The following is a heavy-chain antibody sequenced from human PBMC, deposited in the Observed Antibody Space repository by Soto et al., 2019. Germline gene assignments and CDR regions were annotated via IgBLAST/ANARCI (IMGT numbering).Heavy chain of an antibody. CDR1: GFTFSSYA. CDR2: ISGSGGST. J-gene: IGHJ6*02. V-gene: IGHV3-23*01. CDR3: AKEVGCYYYYGRGV. Sequence: PGGSLRLSCAASGFTFSSYAMSWVRQAPGKGLEWVSAISGSGGSTYYADSVKGRFTISRDNSKNTLYLQMNSLRAEDTAVYYWAKEVGCYYYYGRGVWGQGTTVTVAS. D-gene: IGHD1-26*01.